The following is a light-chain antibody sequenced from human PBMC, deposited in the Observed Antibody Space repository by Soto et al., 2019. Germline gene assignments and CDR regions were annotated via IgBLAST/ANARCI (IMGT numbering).Light chain of an antibody. CDR2: DAS. V-gene: IGKV3-11*01. J-gene: IGKJ4*01. Sequence: EIVLTQSPATLSLSPGERATLSCRASQSVSIYLAWYQQKPGQAPRLLIYDASNWATGIPARFSGSGSGTDFTLTISSLEPEDFAVYYWQQRVDWLTFGGGTRVEIK. CDR3: QQRVDWLT. CDR1: QSVSIY.